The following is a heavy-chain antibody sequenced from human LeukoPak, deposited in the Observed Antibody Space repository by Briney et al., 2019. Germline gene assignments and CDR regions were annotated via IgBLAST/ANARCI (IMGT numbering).Heavy chain of an antibody. J-gene: IGHJ6*03. Sequence: SETLSLTCTVSGGSLGSSSYYWGWIRQPPGKGLEWIGSIYYSGSTYYNPSLKSRVTISVDTSKNQFSLKLSSVTAADTAVYYCARHGELGTERPGRNYYYYMDVWGKGTTVTVSS. CDR1: GGSLGSSSYY. D-gene: IGHD1-1*01. CDR3: ARHGELGTERPGRNYYYYMDV. V-gene: IGHV4-39*01. CDR2: IYYSGST.